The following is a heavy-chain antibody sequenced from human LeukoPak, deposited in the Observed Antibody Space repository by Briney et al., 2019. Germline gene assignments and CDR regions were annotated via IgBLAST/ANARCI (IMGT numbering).Heavy chain of an antibody. Sequence: GGSLRLSCAASGFTFSSYAMSWVRQAPGKGLEWVSAISGSGGSTYYADSVKGRFTTSRDNSKNTLYLQMSSLRAEDTAVYYCAKALEMATISSDHWGQGTLVTVSS. V-gene: IGHV3-23*01. CDR2: ISGSGGST. J-gene: IGHJ4*02. CDR1: GFTFSSYA. CDR3: AKALEMATISSDH. D-gene: IGHD5-24*01.